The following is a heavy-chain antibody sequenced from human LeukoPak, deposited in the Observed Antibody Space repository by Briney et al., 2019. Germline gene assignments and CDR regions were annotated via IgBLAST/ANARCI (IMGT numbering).Heavy chain of an antibody. CDR2: ISAYNGNT. J-gene: IGHJ4*02. V-gene: IGHV1-18*04. CDR1: GYTFTGYY. CDR3: ARKNLGWSTDY. D-gene: IGHD6-19*01. Sequence: ASVKVSCKASGYTFTGYYMHWVRQTPGQGLEWMGWISAYNGNTNYAQKLQGRVTMTTDTSTSTAYMELRSLRSDDTAVYYCARKNLGWSTDYWGQGTLVTVSS.